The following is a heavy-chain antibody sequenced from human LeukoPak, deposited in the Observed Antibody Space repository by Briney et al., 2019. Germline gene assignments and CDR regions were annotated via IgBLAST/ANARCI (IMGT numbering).Heavy chain of an antibody. CDR3: ARHAHYDFWSGYRIDHNWFDP. CDR2: IYYSGST. V-gene: IGHV4-39*01. J-gene: IGHJ5*02. D-gene: IGHD3-3*01. Sequence: PSETLSLTCTVSGGSISSYYWGWIRQPPGKGLEWIGSIYYSGSTYYNPSLKSRVTISVDTSKNQFSLKLSSVTAADTAVYYCARHAHYDFWSGYRIDHNWFDPWGQGTLVTVSS. CDR1: GGSISSYY.